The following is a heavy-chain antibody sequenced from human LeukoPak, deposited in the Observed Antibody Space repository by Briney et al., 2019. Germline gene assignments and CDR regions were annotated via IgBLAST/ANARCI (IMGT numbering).Heavy chain of an antibody. D-gene: IGHD3-22*01. CDR3: ARVGWGTMIVVADDAFDI. V-gene: IGHV1-2*02. CDR2: INPNSGGT. J-gene: IGHJ3*02. Sequence: EASVKVSCKVSGYTFTGYYMHWVRQAPGQGLEWMGWINPNSGGTNYAQKFQGRVTMTRDTSISTAYMELSRLRSDDTAVYYCARVGWGTMIVVADDAFDIWGQGTMVTVSS. CDR1: GYTFTGYY.